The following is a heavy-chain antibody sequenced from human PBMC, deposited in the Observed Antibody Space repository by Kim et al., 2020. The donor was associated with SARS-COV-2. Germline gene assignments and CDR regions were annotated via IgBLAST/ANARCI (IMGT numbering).Heavy chain of an antibody. Sequence: GGSLRLSCAASGFTFSSYSMNWVRQAPGKGLEWVSSISSSSSYRYYADSVKGRFTISRDNAKNSLYLQMNSLRAEDTAVYYCARVKSTIDYWGQGTLVTVSS. CDR1: GFTFSSYS. V-gene: IGHV3-21*01. CDR3: ARVKSTIDY. D-gene: IGHD2-2*01. J-gene: IGHJ4*02. CDR2: ISSSSSYR.